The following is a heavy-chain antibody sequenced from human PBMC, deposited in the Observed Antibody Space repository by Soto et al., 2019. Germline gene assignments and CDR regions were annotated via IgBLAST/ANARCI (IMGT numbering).Heavy chain of an antibody. CDR1: GFTFSSYA. CDR2: ISGSGGST. J-gene: IGHJ5*02. Sequence: GGSLRLSCAASGFTFSSYAMSWVRQAPGKGLEWVSAISGSGGSTYHADSVKGRFTISRDNSKNTLYLQMNSLRAEDTAVYYCARVVVAATNNWFDPWGQGTLVTVSS. D-gene: IGHD2-15*01. CDR3: ARVVVAATNNWFDP. V-gene: IGHV3-23*01.